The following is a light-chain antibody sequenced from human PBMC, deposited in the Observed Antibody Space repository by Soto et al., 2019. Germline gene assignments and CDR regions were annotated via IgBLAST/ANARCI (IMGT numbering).Light chain of an antibody. CDR2: GVN. J-gene: IGLJ2*01. V-gene: IGLV2-14*03. CDR1: GSDIGGYTY. CDR3: TSFTSSSLVV. Sequence: QSALTQPDSVSGSPGQSISISCTGTGSDIGGYTYVSWFQHHPGKAPKLVIYGVNDRPSGISTRFSGSKSGNTASLTISGLQAEDEADYYCTSFTSSSLVVFGGGTKLTVL.